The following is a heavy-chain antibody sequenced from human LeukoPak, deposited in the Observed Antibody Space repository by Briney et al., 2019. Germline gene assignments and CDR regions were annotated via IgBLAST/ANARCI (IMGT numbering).Heavy chain of an antibody. J-gene: IGHJ3*02. Sequence: ASVKVSCTASGYIFTRTGINWVRQAPGQGLEWMGWISPYNGNTKYAQKFQGRVTVTTDTSTTTAYMDLRSLRSDDTAVYYCTRDHLAADGSDAFDIWGQGTMVTVSS. CDR1: GYIFTRTG. V-gene: IGHV1-18*04. CDR2: ISPYNGNT. D-gene: IGHD6-13*01. CDR3: TRDHLAADGSDAFDI.